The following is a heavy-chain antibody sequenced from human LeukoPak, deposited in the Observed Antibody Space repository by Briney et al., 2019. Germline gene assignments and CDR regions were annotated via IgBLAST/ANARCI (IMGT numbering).Heavy chain of an antibody. CDR2: ISSSSSYI. V-gene: IGHV3-21*01. D-gene: IGHD3-9*01. CDR1: GFTFSSYS. CDR3: ARECGLRYFDWSLLDYGMDV. J-gene: IGHJ6*02. Sequence: GGSLRLSCAASGFTFSSYSMNWVRQAPGKGLEWVSSISSSSSYIYYADSVKGRLTISRDNAKNPLYLQMNSLRAEDTAVYYCARECGLRYFDWSLLDYGMDVWGQGTTVTVSS.